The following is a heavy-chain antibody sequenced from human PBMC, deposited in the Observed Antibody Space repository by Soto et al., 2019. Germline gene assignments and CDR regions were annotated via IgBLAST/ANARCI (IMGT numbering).Heavy chain of an antibody. CDR2: IYHSGSI. D-gene: IGHD6-13*01. V-gene: IGHV4-4*02. Sequence: QVQLQESGPGLVKPSGTLTLTCVVSGGSISNNNWWSWVRQSPGKGLEWIGEIYHSGSINYNPSLKSRVTVSVDKSKSQFSLKLSSVTAADTAVYYCARVRAAGTCFDYWGQGTLVTVSS. CDR1: GGSISNNNW. CDR3: ARVRAAGTCFDY. J-gene: IGHJ4*02.